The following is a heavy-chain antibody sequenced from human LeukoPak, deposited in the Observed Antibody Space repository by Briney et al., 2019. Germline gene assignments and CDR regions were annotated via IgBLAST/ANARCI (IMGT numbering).Heavy chain of an antibody. J-gene: IGHJ4*02. V-gene: IGHV3-23*01. Sequence: PGGSLRLSCAASGFTFSSYWMSWVRQAPGKGLEWVSAISGSGGSTYYADSVKGRFTISRDNSKNTLYLQMNSLRAEDTAVYYCALRGGYSSSFDYWGQGTLVTVSS. CDR1: GFTFSSYW. CDR2: ISGSGGST. CDR3: ALRGGYSSSFDY. D-gene: IGHD6-6*01.